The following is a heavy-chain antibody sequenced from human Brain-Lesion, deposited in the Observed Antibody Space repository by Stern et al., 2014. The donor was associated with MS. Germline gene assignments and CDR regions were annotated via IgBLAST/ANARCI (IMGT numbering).Heavy chain of an antibody. V-gene: IGHV1-24*01. J-gene: IGHJ4*02. Sequence: QVQLVQSGAEVKKPGASVKVSCKVSGYTLTELSMHWVRQAPRKGLEWMGGFDPEDGETIYAQKFQGRVTMTEDTSTDTAYMELSSLRSEDTDVYYCATLSPGAGGNYYRHFDYWGQGTLVTVSS. CDR2: FDPEDGET. CDR1: GYTLTELS. CDR3: ATLSPGAGGNYYRHFDY. D-gene: IGHD1-26*01.